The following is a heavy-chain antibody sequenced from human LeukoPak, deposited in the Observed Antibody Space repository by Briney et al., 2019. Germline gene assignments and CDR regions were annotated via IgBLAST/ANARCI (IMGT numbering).Heavy chain of an antibody. J-gene: IGHJ4*02. CDR2: IYYDGSNK. Sequence: GRSLRLSCAASGFTFSSYGMHWVRQAPGKGLEGVAFIYYDGSNKYYADSVKGRFTISRDNSKNTLYLQMNSLRAEDTAVYYCAKDWIRCLDYWGQGTLVTVSS. CDR1: GFTFSSYG. V-gene: IGHV3-30*18. D-gene: IGHD4-17*01. CDR3: AKDWIRCLDY.